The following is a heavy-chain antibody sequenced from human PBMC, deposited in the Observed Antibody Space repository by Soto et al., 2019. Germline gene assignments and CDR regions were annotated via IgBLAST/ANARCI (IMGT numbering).Heavy chain of an antibody. CDR3: ARKVRGTTVVTRRDYYGMDV. CDR2: IIPIFGTA. J-gene: IGHJ6*02. V-gene: IGHV1-69*01. D-gene: IGHD4-17*01. CDR1: GGTFSSYA. Sequence: QVQLVQSGAEVKKPGSSVKVSCKASGGTFSSYAISWVRQAPGQGREWMGGIIPIFGTANYAQKFQGRVTITADESTSTAYMELSSLRSEDTAVYYCARKVRGTTVVTRRDYYGMDVWGQGTTVTVSS.